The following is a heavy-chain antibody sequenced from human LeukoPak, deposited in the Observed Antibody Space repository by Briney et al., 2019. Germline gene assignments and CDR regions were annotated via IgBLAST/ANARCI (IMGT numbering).Heavy chain of an antibody. D-gene: IGHD2-21*02. Sequence: GESLKISCKGSGYSFTNYWIGWVRQMPGKGLEWMGIIYPGDSDIRYSPSFQGQVTISADKSISTAYLQWSSLKASDIAMYYCARRSYCGGDCYSDYWGQGTLVTVSS. CDR1: GYSFTNYW. V-gene: IGHV5-51*01. CDR3: ARRSYCGGDCYSDY. J-gene: IGHJ4*02. CDR2: IYPGDSDI.